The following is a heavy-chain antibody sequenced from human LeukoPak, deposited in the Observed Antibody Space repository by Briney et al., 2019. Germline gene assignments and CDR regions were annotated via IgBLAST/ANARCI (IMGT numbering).Heavy chain of an antibody. Sequence: SETLSLTCTVSGYSISSGYYWGWIRQPPGKGREWIGSIYHSGSTYYNPSLKGRVTISVDTSKNQFSLKLSSVTAADTAVYYCARGAVTNYYYYMDVWGKGTTVTVSS. CDR2: IYHSGST. D-gene: IGHD4-11*01. J-gene: IGHJ6*03. V-gene: IGHV4-38-2*02. CDR1: GYSISSGYY. CDR3: ARGAVTNYYYYMDV.